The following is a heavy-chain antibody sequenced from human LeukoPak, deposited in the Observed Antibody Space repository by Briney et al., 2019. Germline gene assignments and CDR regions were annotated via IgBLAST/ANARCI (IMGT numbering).Heavy chain of an antibody. CDR3: SRDQTPYY. CDR1: GFPFVDYA. J-gene: IGHJ4*02. Sequence: GGSLSLSCITSGFPFVDYAMTWVRPAPGKGLEWVGFIRSKVYGGTPEYAASVKGRFTISRNDSKGIAYLQMNSLKTEDTAVYYCSRDQTPYYWGQGTLVTVSS. V-gene: IGHV3-49*04. CDR2: IRSKVYGGTP.